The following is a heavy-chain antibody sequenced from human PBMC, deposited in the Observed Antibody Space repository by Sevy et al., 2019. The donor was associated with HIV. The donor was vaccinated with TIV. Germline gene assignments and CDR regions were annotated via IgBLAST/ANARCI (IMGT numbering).Heavy chain of an antibody. J-gene: IGHJ5*02. CDR2: ISAYNGNT. V-gene: IGHV1-18*04. CDR3: ARDRGRAADNWFDP. D-gene: IGHD2-15*01. Sequence: ASVKVSCKASGYTFTSYGISWVRQAPGQGLEWMGWISAYNGNTNYAQMLQGRVTMTTDTSTSTAYMELRSLRSDDTAVYYCARDRGRAADNWFDPWGQGTLVTVSS. CDR1: GYTFTSYG.